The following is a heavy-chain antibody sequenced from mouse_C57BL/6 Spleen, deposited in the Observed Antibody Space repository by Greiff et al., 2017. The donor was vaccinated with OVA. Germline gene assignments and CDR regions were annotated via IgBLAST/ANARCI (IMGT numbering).Heavy chain of an antibody. CDR3: ARSDYYGSSPGYFFDY. D-gene: IGHD1-1*01. CDR2: INPSNGGT. CDR1: GYTFTSYW. V-gene: IGHV1-53*01. Sequence: VQLQQPGTELVKPGASVKLSCKASGYTFTSYWMHWVKQRPGQGLEWIGNINPSNGGTNYNEKFKSKATLTVDKSSSTAYMQLSSLTSEDSAVYYCARSDYYGSSPGYFFDYWGQGTTLTVSS. J-gene: IGHJ2*01.